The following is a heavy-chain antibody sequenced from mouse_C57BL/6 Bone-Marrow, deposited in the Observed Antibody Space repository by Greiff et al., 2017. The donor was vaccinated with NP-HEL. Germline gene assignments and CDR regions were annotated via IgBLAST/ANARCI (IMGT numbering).Heavy chain of an antibody. CDR2: IDPSDSYT. CDR3: AREGANWDWYFDV. CDR1: GYTFTSYW. D-gene: IGHD4-1*01. J-gene: IGHJ1*03. V-gene: IGHV1-69*01. Sequence: QVQLQQPGAELVMPGASVKLSCKASGYTFTSYWMHWVKQRPGQGLEWIGEIDPSDSYTNYNQKFKGKSTLTVDKSSSTAYMQLSSLTSEDSAVYYCAREGANWDWYFDVWGTATTVTVSS.